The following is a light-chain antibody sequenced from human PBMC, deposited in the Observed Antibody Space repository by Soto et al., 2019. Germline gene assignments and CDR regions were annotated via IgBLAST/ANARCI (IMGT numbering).Light chain of an antibody. CDR1: SRDVGAYKY. J-gene: IGLJ1*01. V-gene: IGLV2-14*01. CDR3: SSYTTSSAVV. CDR2: EVR. Sequence: QSALTQPASVSGSPGQSITISCTGTSRDVGAYKYVSWYQQHAGRAPQLIIFEVRNRPSGVSNRFSGSKSGNTASLTISGLQAEDDDYYYCSSYTTSSAVVFGTGTKVTVL.